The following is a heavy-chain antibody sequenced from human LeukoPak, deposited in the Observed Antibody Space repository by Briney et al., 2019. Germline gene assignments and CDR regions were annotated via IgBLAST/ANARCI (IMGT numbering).Heavy chain of an antibody. CDR3: ARDNSRNSNDY. CDR1: GYTFTSYY. J-gene: IGHJ4*02. V-gene: IGHV1-46*01. D-gene: IGHD1-20*01. CDR2: INPSGGGT. Sequence: ASVKVSCKASGYTFTSYYMHWVRQAPGQGLEWMGIINPSGGGTNYAQNFQGGVTMTRDTSTSTVYMELSSLRSEDTAMYYCARDNSRNSNDYWGQGTLVTVSP.